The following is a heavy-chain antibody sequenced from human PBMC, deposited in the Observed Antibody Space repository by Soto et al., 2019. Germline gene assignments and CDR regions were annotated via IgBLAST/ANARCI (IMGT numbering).Heavy chain of an antibody. Sequence: QVQLVESGGGVVQPGRSLRLSCAASGFTFSSYAMHWARQAPGKGLEWVAVISYDGSNKYYADSVKGRFTISRDNSKNTLYLQMNSLRAEDTAVYYCASPIPCSGGRCYHPGGQGTLVTVSS. J-gene: IGHJ4*02. CDR1: GFTFSSYA. CDR2: ISYDGSNK. CDR3: ASPIPCSGGRCYHP. D-gene: IGHD2-15*01. V-gene: IGHV3-30-3*01.